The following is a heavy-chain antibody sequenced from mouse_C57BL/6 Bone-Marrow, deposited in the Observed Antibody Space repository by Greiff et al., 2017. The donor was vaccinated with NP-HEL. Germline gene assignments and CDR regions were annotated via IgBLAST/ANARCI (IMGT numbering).Heavy chain of an antibody. J-gene: IGHJ1*03. D-gene: IGHD1-1*01. CDR2: IYPGSGST. Sequence: VQLQQPGAELVKPGASVKMSCKASGYTFTSYWITWVKQRPGQGLEWIGDIYPGSGSTNYNEKFKSKATLTVDTSSSTAYMQLSSLTSEDSAVYYCARGDYYGSGGYFDVWGTGTTVTVSS. CDR3: ARGDYYGSGGYFDV. CDR1: GYTFTSYW. V-gene: IGHV1-55*01.